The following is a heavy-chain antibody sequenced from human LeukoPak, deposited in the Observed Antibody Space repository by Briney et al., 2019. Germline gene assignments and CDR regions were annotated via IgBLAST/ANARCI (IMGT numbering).Heavy chain of an antibody. D-gene: IGHD3-10*01. CDR1: GGSISSSSYY. CDR3: ARVPEYYYGSGARYNWFDP. CDR2: IYYSGST. J-gene: IGHJ5*02. Sequence: ASETLSLTCTVSGGSISSSSYYWGWIRQPPGKGLEWIGSIYYSGSTYYNPSLKSRVTISVDTSKNQFSLKLSSVTAADTAVYYCARVPEYYYGSGARYNWFDPWGQGTLVTVSS. V-gene: IGHV4-39*07.